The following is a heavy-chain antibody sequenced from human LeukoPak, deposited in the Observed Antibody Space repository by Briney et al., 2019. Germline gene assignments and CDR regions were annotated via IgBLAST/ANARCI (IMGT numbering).Heavy chain of an antibody. V-gene: IGHV3-23*01. Sequence: GGSLRLSCAASGFTFSSYAMSWVRQAPGKGLEWVSAISGSGGSTYYADSVKGRFTISRDNSKDTLYLQMNSLRAEDTAVYYCAKDRAQAVAPVYYFDYWGQGTLVTVSS. CDR3: AKDRAQAVAPVYYFDY. CDR1: GFTFSSYA. J-gene: IGHJ4*02. D-gene: IGHD6-19*01. CDR2: ISGSGGST.